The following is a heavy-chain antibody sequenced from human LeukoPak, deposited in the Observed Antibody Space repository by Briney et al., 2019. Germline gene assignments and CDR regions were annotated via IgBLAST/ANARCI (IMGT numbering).Heavy chain of an antibody. Sequence: PGGSLRLSCAVSGFTFSDHAMNWVRQAPGKGLEWVSGVGGGGTNTDYAESVRGRFTISRDNPKNTLYLQMDGLRVEDTAIYYCAKDVRGYHRPIEYWGEGVLVTVSS. CDR3: AKDVRGYHRPIEY. CDR1: GFTFSDHA. CDR2: VGGGGTNT. J-gene: IGHJ4*02. V-gene: IGHV3-23*01. D-gene: IGHD3-22*01.